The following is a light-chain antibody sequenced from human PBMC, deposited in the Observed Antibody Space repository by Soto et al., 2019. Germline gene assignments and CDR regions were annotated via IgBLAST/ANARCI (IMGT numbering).Light chain of an antibody. CDR2: QDN. CDR3: QAWDSSTEV. V-gene: IGLV3-1*01. J-gene: IGLJ1*01. Sequence: SYELTQPPSVSVSPGQTASITCSGDKLGDKYTCWYQQKPGQSPVLVIYQDNKRPSGIPERFSGSNSGNTATLNISGTQAMDEDDYYCQAWDSSTEVFGTGTKVTVL. CDR1: KLGDKY.